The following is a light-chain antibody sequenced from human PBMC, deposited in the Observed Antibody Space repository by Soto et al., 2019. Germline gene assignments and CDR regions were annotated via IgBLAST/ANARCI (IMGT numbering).Light chain of an antibody. CDR2: DTS. CDR3: QHYVTWPLT. CDR1: QGIGDT. Sequence: EIVLTQSPGTLSLSPGARATLSCRASQGIGDTLAWYQQKPGQTPRLLIYDTSIRAAGVPARFSGSRSGAEFTLTISSLQSEDFAVYYCQHYVTWPLTFGGGTKVDNK. V-gene: IGKV3-15*01. J-gene: IGKJ4*01.